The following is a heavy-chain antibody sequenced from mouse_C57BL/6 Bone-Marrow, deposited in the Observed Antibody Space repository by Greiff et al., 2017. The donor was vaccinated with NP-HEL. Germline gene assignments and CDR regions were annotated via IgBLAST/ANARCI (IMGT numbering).Heavy chain of an antibody. CDR3: TREEWGAYSNYFAY. J-gene: IGHJ3*01. CDR1: GYTFTDYE. D-gene: IGHD2-5*01. CDR2: IDPETGGT. Sequence: QVQLQQSGAELVRPGASVTLSCKASGYTFTDYEMHWVKQTPVHGLEWIGAIDPETGGTAYNQKFKGKAILTADKSSSTAYMELRSLTSEDSAVYYCTREEWGAYSNYFAYWGQGTLVTVSA. V-gene: IGHV1-15*01.